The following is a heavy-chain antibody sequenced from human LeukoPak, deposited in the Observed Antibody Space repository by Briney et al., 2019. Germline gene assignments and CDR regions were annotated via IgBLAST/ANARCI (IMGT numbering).Heavy chain of an antibody. D-gene: IGHD2-2*01. CDR3: AREIPAATHYYYYYMDV. J-gene: IGHJ6*03. V-gene: IGHV4-4*02. CDR2: IYHSGST. CDR1: GGSISSSNW. Sequence: PSGTLSLTCAVSGGSISSSNWWSWVRQPPGKGLEWIGEIYHSGSTNYNPSLKSRVTISVDKSKNQFSLQLSSVTAADTAVYYCAREIPAATHYYYYYMDVWGKGTTVTVSS.